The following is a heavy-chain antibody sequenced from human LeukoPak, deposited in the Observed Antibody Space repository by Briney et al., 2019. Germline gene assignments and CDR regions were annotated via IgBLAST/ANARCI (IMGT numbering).Heavy chain of an antibody. CDR2: ST. D-gene: IGHD2-8*01. CDR3: ARCMVLRQGWCNWFDP. J-gene: IGHJ5*02. V-gene: IGHV3-23*01. Sequence: SGGSLTLSCAASGFALTSYPMRWLRQAPGQGLEWGSSSTYYADPVKGRFTISRDNSENTLHLQMNSLRVEDTAIYFCARCMVLRQGWCNWFDPWGQGTLVTASS. CDR1: GFALTSYP.